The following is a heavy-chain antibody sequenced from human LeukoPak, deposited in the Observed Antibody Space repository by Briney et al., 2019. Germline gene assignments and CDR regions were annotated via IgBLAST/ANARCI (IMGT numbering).Heavy chain of an antibody. Sequence: GGSLRLSCAASGFTFSSYGMHWVRQAPGKGLEWVAVISYDGSNKYYADSVRGRFTISRDNSKNTLYLQMNSLRAEDTAVYYCARTPTVAPLDYWGQGTLVTVSS. J-gene: IGHJ4*02. D-gene: IGHD4-23*01. CDR1: GFTFSSYG. V-gene: IGHV3-30*04. CDR3: ARTPTVAPLDY. CDR2: ISYDGSNK.